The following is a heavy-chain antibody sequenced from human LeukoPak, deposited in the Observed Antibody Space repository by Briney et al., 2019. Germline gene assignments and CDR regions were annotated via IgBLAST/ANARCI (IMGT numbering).Heavy chain of an antibody. CDR1: GGSISSYY. D-gene: IGHD4-17*01. CDR3: ARDRSYGFKGYYYYGMDV. V-gene: IGHV4-59*12. Sequence: SETLSLTCTVSGGSISSYYWSWIRQPPGKGLEWIGYIYYSGSTNYNPSLKSRVTMSVDTSKNQFSLKLSSVTAADTAVYYCARDRSYGFKGYYYYGMDVWGQGTTVTVSS. J-gene: IGHJ6*02. CDR2: IYYSGST.